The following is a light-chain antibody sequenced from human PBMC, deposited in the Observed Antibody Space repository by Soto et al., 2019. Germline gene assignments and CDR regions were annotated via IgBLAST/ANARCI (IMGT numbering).Light chain of an antibody. CDR1: QSISIY. CDR3: QQYSSACT. Sequence: DRVTXTCRTSQSISIYLSGYQQKPGKDPKILIYAASTLQIGVPSRFSGSGSGTEFTLTISSLQPDDFATYYCQQYSSACTVGHGTQLDIK. CDR2: AAS. V-gene: IGKV1-16*01. J-gene: IGKJ1*01.